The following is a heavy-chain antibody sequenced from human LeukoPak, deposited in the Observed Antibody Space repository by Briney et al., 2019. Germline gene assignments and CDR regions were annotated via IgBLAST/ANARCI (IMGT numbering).Heavy chain of an antibody. V-gene: IGHV3-30*03. CDR3: ARGALGFCSGGCCGFDY. Sequence: GGSLRLSCAASGLTFSTFGMHWVRQAPGKGLEWVAVISYDGRNTYYADSVKGRFTISRDNSKNTLYLQMNSLRAEDTAVYYCARGALGFCSGGCCGFDYWGQGTLVTVSS. CDR1: GLTFSTFG. CDR2: ISYDGRNT. J-gene: IGHJ4*02. D-gene: IGHD2-15*01.